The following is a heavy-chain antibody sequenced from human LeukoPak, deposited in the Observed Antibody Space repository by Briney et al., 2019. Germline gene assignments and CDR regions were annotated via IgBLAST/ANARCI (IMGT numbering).Heavy chain of an antibody. CDR2: ISGSGGST. J-gene: IGHJ6*02. D-gene: IGHD2-2*02. Sequence: GGSLRLSCAASGFTFSSYAMSWVRQAPGKGLEWVSAISGSGGSTYYADSVKGRFTISRDNSKNTLYLQMNSLRAEDTAVYYCASSVVPAAIKRSLRYYYGMDVWGQGTTVTVSS. V-gene: IGHV3-23*01. CDR1: GFTFSSYA. CDR3: ASSVVPAAIKRSLRYYYGMDV.